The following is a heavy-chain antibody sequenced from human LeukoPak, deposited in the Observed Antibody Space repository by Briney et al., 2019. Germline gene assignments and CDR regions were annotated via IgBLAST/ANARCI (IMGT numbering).Heavy chain of an antibody. J-gene: IGHJ6*02. D-gene: IGHD3-9*01. V-gene: IGHV3-21*01. Sequence: GSLLLYCAASGFNLSSYSMNWVRPAPGKGLEGVASINISSNFIYYADSVNGRFTISSDNANTSLFLQMNSLSAEDTAVYFCARDGHGDGFLTGYSYFSIDVWGQGTTVTVSS. CDR3: ARDGHGDGFLTGYSYFSIDV. CDR2: INISSNFI. CDR1: GFNLSSYS.